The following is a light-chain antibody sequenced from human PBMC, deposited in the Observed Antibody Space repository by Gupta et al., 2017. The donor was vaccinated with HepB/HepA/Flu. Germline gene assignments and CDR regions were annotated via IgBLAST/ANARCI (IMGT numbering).Light chain of an antibody. V-gene: IGLV3-19*01. CDR3: NSRDSSGNHVV. CDR2: GKN. Sequence: SELTQDPAVSVALGQTVRITCKGDSLRSYYASWYQQKPGQAPVLFIYGKNNRPSGIPDRFSGSSSGNTASLTITGAQAEDEADYYCNSRDSSGNHVVFGGGTKLTVL. CDR1: SLRSYY. J-gene: IGLJ2*01.